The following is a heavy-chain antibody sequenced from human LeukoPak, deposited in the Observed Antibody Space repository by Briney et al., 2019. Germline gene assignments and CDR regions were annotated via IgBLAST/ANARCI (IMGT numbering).Heavy chain of an antibody. Sequence: GGSLRLSCAASGFTFSSYAMSWVRQAPGKGLEWVSVIYSGDSTYYADSVKGRFTISRDNSKNTLYLQMNSLRAEDTAVYYCARESGSYGLDYWGQGTLVTVSS. CDR2: IYSGDST. J-gene: IGHJ4*02. V-gene: IGHV3-53*01. CDR1: GFTFSSYA. D-gene: IGHD1-26*01. CDR3: ARESGSYGLDY.